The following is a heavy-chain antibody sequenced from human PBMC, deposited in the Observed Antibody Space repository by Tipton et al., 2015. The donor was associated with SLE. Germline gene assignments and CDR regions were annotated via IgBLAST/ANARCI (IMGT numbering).Heavy chain of an antibody. CDR1: VGSFSGYY. V-gene: IGHV4-34*01. Sequence: LRLSCTVNVGSFSGYYWSWIRQTPGKGLEWIGQINHSGRINYNPSLKSRVTVGVDTSKNQFSLTLSSVTAADTAVYYCASSSGYYFPVAFDMWGQGTIVTVSA. D-gene: IGHD3-22*01. CDR2: INHSGRI. J-gene: IGHJ3*02. CDR3: ASSSGYYFPVAFDM.